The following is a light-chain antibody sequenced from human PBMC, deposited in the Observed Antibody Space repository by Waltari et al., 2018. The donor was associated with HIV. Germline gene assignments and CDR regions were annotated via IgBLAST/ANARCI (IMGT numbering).Light chain of an antibody. CDR2: QDT. Sequence: SYGLSQPPSVPVSPGQTASITCFGDKLGDKYVSWYQQKTGQSPVLVVYQDTKRPSGIPYRFSGSNSGNTATLTISGTQAVDEADYYCQAWGINSVIFGGGTHLTVL. V-gene: IGLV3-1*01. J-gene: IGLJ2*01. CDR1: KLGDKY. CDR3: QAWGINSVI.